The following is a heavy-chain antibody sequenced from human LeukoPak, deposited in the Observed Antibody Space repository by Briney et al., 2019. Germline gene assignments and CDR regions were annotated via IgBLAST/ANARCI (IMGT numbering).Heavy chain of an antibody. CDR2: IIPSGHTT. Sequence: GGSLRLSCVASGFTFSSHGMNWVRQAPGKGLEWVSGIIPSGHTTYYADSVRGRFTISRDNSRNTVYLQMNSLRAEDTAVYYCAKVDDYAFVGCFDYWGQGTLVTVSS. J-gene: IGHJ4*02. CDR3: AKVDDYAFVGCFDY. D-gene: IGHD4-17*01. CDR1: GFTFSSHG. V-gene: IGHV3-23*01.